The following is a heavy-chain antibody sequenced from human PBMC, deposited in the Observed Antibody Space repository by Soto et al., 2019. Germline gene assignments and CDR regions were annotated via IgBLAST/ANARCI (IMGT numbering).Heavy chain of an antibody. D-gene: IGHD4-17*01. CDR1: GGSISSYY. CDR3: ARQSYGGVLDY. V-gene: IGHV4-59*08. J-gene: IGHJ4*02. Sequence: PSETLSLTCTVSGGSISSYYWSWIRQPPGKGLEWIGYIYYSGSTNYNPSLKSRVTISVDTSKNQFSLKLSSVTAADTAVYYCARQSYGGVLDYWGQGTLVTVSS. CDR2: IYYSGST.